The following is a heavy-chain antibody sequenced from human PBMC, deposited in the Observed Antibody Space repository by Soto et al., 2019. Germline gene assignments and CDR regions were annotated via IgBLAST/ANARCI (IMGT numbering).Heavy chain of an antibody. J-gene: IGHJ4*02. V-gene: IGHV1-69*02. D-gene: IGHD2-2*01. CDR3: ARVPATAIYYFDY. Sequence: QVQLVQSGAEVKKPGSSVKVSCKASGGTFSSYTISWVRQAPGQGLGWMGRIIPILGIANYAQKFQGRVTITADKSTSTAYMELSSLRSEDTAVYYCARVPATAIYYFDYWGQGTLVTVSS. CDR2: IIPILGIA. CDR1: GGTFSSYT.